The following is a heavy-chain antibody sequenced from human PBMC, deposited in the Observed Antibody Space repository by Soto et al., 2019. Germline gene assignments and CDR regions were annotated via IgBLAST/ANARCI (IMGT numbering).Heavy chain of an antibody. CDR2: IYPGDSDT. CDR1: GYSFTSYW. CDR3: ARHTDRYHYYYGMDV. J-gene: IGHJ6*02. Sequence: PGESLKISCKGSGYSFTSYWIGWVRQMPGKGLEWMGIIYPGDSDTRYSPSFQGQVTISADKSISTAYLQWSSLKASDTAMYYCARHTDRYHYYYGMDVWGQGTTVTVSS. V-gene: IGHV5-51*01.